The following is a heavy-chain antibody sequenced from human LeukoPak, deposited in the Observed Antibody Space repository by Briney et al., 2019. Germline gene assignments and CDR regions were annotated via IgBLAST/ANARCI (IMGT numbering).Heavy chain of an antibody. Sequence: GGSLRLSCAASGFTVSSYYMSWVRQAPGKGLEWVSVIYSGDNTYYADSVKGRFTISRDNSKSTLFLQMNSLRAEDTAVYYCAKDPPPSITTIVVASLPDYWGQGTLVTVSS. CDR3: AKDPPPSITTIVVASLPDY. D-gene: IGHD3-22*01. V-gene: IGHV3-66*01. CDR2: IYSGDNT. CDR1: GFTVSSYY. J-gene: IGHJ4*02.